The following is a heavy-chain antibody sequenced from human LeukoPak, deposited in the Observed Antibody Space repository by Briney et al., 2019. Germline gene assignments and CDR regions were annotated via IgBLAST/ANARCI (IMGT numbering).Heavy chain of an antibody. CDR2: IGSNGDST. CDR3: AKDSAKKYDDY. D-gene: IGHD2/OR15-2a*01. CDR1: GFTFSNYP. J-gene: IGHJ4*02. Sequence: GGSLRLSCAASGFTFSNYPMHWVRQAPGKGLEYVSAIGSNGDSTHYANSVEGRFTISRDNSKNTLFLQMNSLRAEDTAVYYCAKDSAKKYDDYWGQGTLVTVSS. V-gene: IGHV3-64*01.